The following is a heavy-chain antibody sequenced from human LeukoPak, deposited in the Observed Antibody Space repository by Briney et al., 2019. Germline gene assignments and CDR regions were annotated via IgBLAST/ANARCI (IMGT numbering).Heavy chain of an antibody. D-gene: IGHD2/OR15-2a*01. CDR2: ISSSSTYI. J-gene: IGHJ3*02. CDR3: ARDAIVNGAFNI. Sequence: GGSLRLSCAASGFTFSTYSMNWVRQAPGRGLEWVSSISSSSTYIYYPDSVKGRFTISRDNARSSLYLQMNSLRAEDTAFYYCARDAIVNGAFNIWGQGTMVTVSS. CDR1: GFTFSTYS. V-gene: IGHV3-21*01.